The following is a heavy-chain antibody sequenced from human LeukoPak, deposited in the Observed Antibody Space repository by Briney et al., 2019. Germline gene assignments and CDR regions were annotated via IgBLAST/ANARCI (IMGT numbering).Heavy chain of an antibody. J-gene: IGHJ4*02. V-gene: IGHV3-74*01. CDR1: CFIFSSYW. D-gene: IGHD6-13*01. Sequence: GCLRLSSAASCFIFSSYWMHWVRPAPGKGRVWVSRINSDRSSTSYADSVKRRFTIFRDTAKNSLYLQMNSLRVDDTAVYYCARDRYSSSWGQGTLVTVSS. CDR3: ARDRYSSS. CDR2: INSDRSST.